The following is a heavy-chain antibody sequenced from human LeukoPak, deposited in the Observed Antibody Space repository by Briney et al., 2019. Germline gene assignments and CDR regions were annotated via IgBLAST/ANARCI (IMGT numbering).Heavy chain of an antibody. CDR2: TNSDESTT. CDR1: GFTFANYW. V-gene: IGHV3-74*01. D-gene: IGHD6-13*01. Sequence: GGSLRLSCAASGFTFANYWMCWVRQRPGRGLEWVSRTNSDESTTNYADSVRGRFTISRDNAKNTLYLQMNSLRAEDTAVYYCATVIAARPKYWGQGTLVTVSS. CDR3: ATVIAARPKY. J-gene: IGHJ4*02.